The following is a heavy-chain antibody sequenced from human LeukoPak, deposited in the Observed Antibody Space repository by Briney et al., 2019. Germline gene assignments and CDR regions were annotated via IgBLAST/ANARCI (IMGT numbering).Heavy chain of an antibody. D-gene: IGHD5-12*01. CDR3: TTGPIVATMGSDY. J-gene: IGHJ4*02. CDR2: IKSKTDGGTT. Sequence: PGGSLRLSCAASGFTFSNAWMSWVRQAPGKGLEWVGRIKSKTDGGTTDYAAPAKGRFTISRDDSKNTLYLQMNSLKTEDTAVYYCTTGPIVATMGSDYWGQGTLVTVSS. CDR1: GFTFSNAW. V-gene: IGHV3-15*01.